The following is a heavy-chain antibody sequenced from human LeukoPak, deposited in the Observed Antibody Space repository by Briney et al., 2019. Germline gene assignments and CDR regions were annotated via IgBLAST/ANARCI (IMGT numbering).Heavy chain of an antibody. CDR3: ASNERYCGGGRECGWFDP. V-gene: IGHV1-2*02. J-gene: IGHJ5*02. D-gene: IGHD2-15*01. CDR1: GYTFTAYY. Sequence: ASVKVSCKASGYTFTAYYIHWVRQAPGQGLEWMGWINPNSGGTNYAQKFQGRVTMTRDTSISTAYMELSRLRSDDTAVYYCASNERYCGGGRECGWFDPWGQGTLVAVSS. CDR2: INPNSGGT.